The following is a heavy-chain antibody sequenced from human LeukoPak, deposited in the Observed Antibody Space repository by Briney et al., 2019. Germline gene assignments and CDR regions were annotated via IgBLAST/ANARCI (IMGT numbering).Heavy chain of an antibody. Sequence: GGSLRLSCAASGFTFSSYSMNWVRRAPGKGLEWVSYISSGKTYIYYADSVQGRFTISRDNAKNSLYLQMNSLRADDTAVYYCAGIGVAGQFDYWGQGTLVTVSS. CDR1: GFTFSSYS. V-gene: IGHV3-21*01. CDR2: ISSGKTYI. CDR3: AGIGVAGQFDY. J-gene: IGHJ4*02. D-gene: IGHD6-19*01.